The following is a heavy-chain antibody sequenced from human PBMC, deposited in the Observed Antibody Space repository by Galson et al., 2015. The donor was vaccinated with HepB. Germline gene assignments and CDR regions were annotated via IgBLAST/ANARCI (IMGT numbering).Heavy chain of an antibody. V-gene: IGHV3-30-3*01. J-gene: IGHJ4*02. CDR3: ARDRVAALGYCSGGSCHPDY. Sequence: SLRLSCAASGFTFSSYAMHWVRQAPGKGLEWVAVISYDGSNKYYADSVKGRFTISRDNSKNTLFLQMNSLRAEDTAVYYCARDRVAALGYCSGGSCHPDYWGQGTLVTVSS. D-gene: IGHD2-15*01. CDR1: GFTFSSYA. CDR2: ISYDGSNK.